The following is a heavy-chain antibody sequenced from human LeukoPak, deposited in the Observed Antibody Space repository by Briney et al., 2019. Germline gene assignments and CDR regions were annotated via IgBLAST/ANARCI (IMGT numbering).Heavy chain of an antibody. CDR2: IRTTGDT. J-gene: IGHJ4*02. CDR3: VRRNVYNAFDY. CDR1: GFTLSSYD. V-gene: IGHV3-13*01. D-gene: IGHD5-24*01. Sequence: AGGSLRLSCAASGFTLSSYDMHWVRQPTGEGLEWVSSIRTTGDTYYLGSVKGRFTISRENAKNSLYLQMNSLRVGDTALYYCVRRNVYNAFDYWGQGDLGTVST.